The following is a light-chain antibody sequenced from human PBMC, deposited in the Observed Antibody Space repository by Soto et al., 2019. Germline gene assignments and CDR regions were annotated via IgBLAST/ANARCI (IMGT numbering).Light chain of an antibody. CDR1: SSNIGAGXP. V-gene: IGLV1-40*01. CDR3: QSYDSSLSRRWV. J-gene: IGLJ3*02. Sequence: QSVLTQPPSVSGAPGQRVTIXXTGSSSNIGAGXPVHWYQQLPGTAPKLLVAGNRPSGVPDRFSVSKSGASASLAITGLQAEDEADYYCQSYDSSLSRRWVFGGGTKLTVL. CDR2: G.